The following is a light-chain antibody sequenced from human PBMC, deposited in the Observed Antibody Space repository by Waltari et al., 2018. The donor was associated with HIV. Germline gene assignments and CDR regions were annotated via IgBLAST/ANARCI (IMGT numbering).Light chain of an antibody. CDR1: IRAVAAFNY. CDR2: DVT. J-gene: IGLJ1*01. Sequence: QSALTQPPSASGSPGQSVSISCTGAIRAVAAFNYVSWYQQHPGKAPKLLIYDVTKRPSGVPDRFSGSKSGNTASLTVSGLQAEDEAHYYCSSYAGSSMSYAFGTGTKVTVL. V-gene: IGLV2-8*01. CDR3: SSYAGSSMSYA.